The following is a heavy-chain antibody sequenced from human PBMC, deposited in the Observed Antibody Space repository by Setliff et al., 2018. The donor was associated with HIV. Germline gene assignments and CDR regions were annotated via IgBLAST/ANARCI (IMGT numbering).Heavy chain of an antibody. Sequence: SVKVSCKASGGAFSSYALSWVRQAPGQGLEWMGGIIPIFGTANYAQKFQGRVTITTDESTSTAYMEMGSLKTEDTGVYYCATVYSGWKHLDNWGQGTLVTVSS. J-gene: IGHJ4*02. V-gene: IGHV1-69*05. CDR2: IIPIFGTA. D-gene: IGHD5-12*01. CDR1: GGAFSSYA. CDR3: ATVYSGWKHLDN.